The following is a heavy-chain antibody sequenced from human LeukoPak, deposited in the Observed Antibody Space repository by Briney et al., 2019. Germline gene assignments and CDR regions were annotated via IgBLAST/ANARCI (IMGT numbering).Heavy chain of an antibody. CDR3: AKDYCGGDCYSGWYFDL. D-gene: IGHD2-21*02. CDR2: LSYNSDTI. V-gene: IGHV3-9*01. CDR1: GFTFYDYA. J-gene: IGHJ2*01. Sequence: PGRSLRLSCAASGFTFYDYAMHWVRHAPGKGLEWVSGLSYNSDTIAYADSVKGRFTISRDNAKNSLYLQMNSLRAEDTALYYCAKDYCGGDCYSGWYFDLWGRGTLVTVSS.